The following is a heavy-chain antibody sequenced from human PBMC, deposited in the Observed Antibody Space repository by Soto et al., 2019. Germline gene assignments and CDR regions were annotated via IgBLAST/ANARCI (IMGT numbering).Heavy chain of an antibody. CDR2: INAGNGNT. Sequence: ASVKVSCKASGYTFTSYAMHWVRQAPGQRLEWMGWINAGNGNTKYSQKFQGRVTITRDTSASAAYMELSSLRSEDTAVYYCAREDSSSSGVFDYWGQGTLVTVSS. CDR1: GYTFTSYA. J-gene: IGHJ4*02. D-gene: IGHD6-6*01. V-gene: IGHV1-3*01. CDR3: AREDSSSSGVFDY.